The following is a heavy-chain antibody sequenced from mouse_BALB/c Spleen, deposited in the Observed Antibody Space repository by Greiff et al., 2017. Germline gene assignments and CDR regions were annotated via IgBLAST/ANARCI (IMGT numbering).Heavy chain of an antibody. Sequence: DVKLQESGAELVKPGASVKLSCTASGFNITDTYMHWVKQRPEQGLEWIGRIDPANGNTKYDPKFQGKAPITADTSSNTAYLQLSSLTSEDTAVYYCARGYYGSRWFAYWGEGTLVTVSA. CDR2: IDPANGNT. CDR1: GFNITDTY. CDR3: ARGYYGSRWFAY. J-gene: IGHJ3*01. V-gene: IGHV14-3*02. D-gene: IGHD1-1*01.